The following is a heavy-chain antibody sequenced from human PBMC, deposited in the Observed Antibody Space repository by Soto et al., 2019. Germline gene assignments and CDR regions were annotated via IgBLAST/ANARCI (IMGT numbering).Heavy chain of an antibody. J-gene: IGHJ4*02. Sequence: GGDLILSWACSGFTFRNYAMSWVRQAPGKGLEWVSALSATSGSTYYADSVKGRFTISRDNSKNTLYLQMNSLRAEDTAVYYCFTLCFGDLERFDYWGQGTLVTVSS. CDR1: GFTFRNYA. CDR2: LSATSGST. D-gene: IGHD3-10*01. V-gene: IGHV3-23*01. CDR3: FTLCFGDLERFDY.